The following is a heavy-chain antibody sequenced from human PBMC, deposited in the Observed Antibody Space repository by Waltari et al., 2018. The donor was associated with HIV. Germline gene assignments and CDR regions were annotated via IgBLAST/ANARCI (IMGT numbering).Heavy chain of an antibody. D-gene: IGHD6-13*01. Sequence: EVQLVESGGGPVKPGGSLRLSCRASGFTFNSYSLNWVRQAPGKGLEWFSSISSGGSCTHYADSVKGRFTISRDNANKSVYLQMNSLRAEDTAVYYCARDSRDNSWSLNFFDPWGQGTLVTVSS. CDR3: ARDSRDNSWSLNFFDP. J-gene: IGHJ5*02. CDR2: ISSGGSCT. CDR1: GFTFNSYS. V-gene: IGHV3-21*01.